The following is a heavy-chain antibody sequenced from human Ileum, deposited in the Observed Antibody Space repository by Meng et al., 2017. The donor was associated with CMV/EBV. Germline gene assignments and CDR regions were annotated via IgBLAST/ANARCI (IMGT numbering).Heavy chain of an antibody. CDR1: GSFMSIYA. CDR3: ARGGQGPVVY. V-gene: IGHV4-59*01. D-gene: IGHD2-15*01. Sequence: VPLEGRGPGSVEPSGTLALSLTLSGSFMSIYAWSWNRQSPATGWGRSGYSYDRVATMYNPSLKSRVRFSIDMSQNQFSLSLTSVTAEDSAIDYSARGGQGPVVYWGQGTLVTVSS. J-gene: IGHJ4*01. CDR2: SYDRVAT.